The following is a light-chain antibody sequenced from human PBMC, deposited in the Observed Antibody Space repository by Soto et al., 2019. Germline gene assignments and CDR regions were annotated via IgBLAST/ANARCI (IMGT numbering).Light chain of an antibody. Sequence: QSVLTQPPSVSAAPGQKVTISCSGSSSNIGNNYVSWYQQLPGTAPKLLIYDNNKRPSGIPDRFSGSTSGTSANLGITGLHTGDEADYYCGTWDSSLSAYVFATETKATVL. CDR2: DNN. CDR3: GTWDSSLSAYV. J-gene: IGLJ1*01. V-gene: IGLV1-51*01. CDR1: SSNIGNNY.